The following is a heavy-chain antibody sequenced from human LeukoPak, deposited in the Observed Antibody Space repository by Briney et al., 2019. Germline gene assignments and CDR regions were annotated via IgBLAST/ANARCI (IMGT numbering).Heavy chain of an antibody. CDR1: GFTFDDYA. CDR2: ISWNSGSI. CDR3: AKDIRPAYYDFWSGLSY. J-gene: IGHJ4*02. V-gene: IGHV3-9*01. D-gene: IGHD3-3*01. Sequence: GGSLRLSCAASGFTFDDYAMHWVRQAPGRGLEWVSGISWNSGSIGYADSVKGRFTISRDNAKNSLYLQMNSLRAEDTALYYCAKDIRPAYYDFWSGLSYWGQGTLVTVSS.